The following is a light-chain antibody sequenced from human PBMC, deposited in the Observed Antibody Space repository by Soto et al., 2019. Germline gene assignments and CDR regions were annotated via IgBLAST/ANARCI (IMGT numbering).Light chain of an antibody. CDR1: QSISSW. V-gene: IGKV1-5*01. Sequence: DIQMTQSPSALSASVGDRVTITCRASQSISSWLAWYQQKPGKAPRLLIYDASYLERGVPSRFSGSGSGTDFTLPISDLQPDDLGTYYCQQYINFWTFGPGTKVEI. CDR2: DAS. J-gene: IGKJ1*01. CDR3: QQYINFWT.